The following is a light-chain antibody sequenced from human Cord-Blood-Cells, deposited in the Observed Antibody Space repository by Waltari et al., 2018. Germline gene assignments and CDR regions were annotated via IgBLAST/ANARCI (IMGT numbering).Light chain of an antibody. Sequence: QSALTQPASVSGSPGQSITISCTGTSSDVGGYNYVSWYQQHPGKAPKLMIHDVSNRPSGFSNRFSGSKSGNTASLTISGLQAEDGADYYCSSYTSSSTYVFGTGTKVTVL. CDR1: SSDVGGYNY. CDR2: DVS. CDR3: SSYTSSSTYV. V-gene: IGLV2-14*01. J-gene: IGLJ1*01.